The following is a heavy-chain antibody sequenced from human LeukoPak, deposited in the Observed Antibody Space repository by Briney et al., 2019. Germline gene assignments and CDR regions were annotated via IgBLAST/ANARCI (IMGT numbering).Heavy chain of an antibody. J-gene: IGHJ4*02. V-gene: IGHV3-23*01. Sequence: GGSLRLSCAASGFTFTSYSMSWVRQAPGKGLEWVSGISGSGDNTYYADSVKGRFTISRDNSKNTLYVQVNSLGTEDTAAYYCAKGSYYDSSGSFYFDYWGQGTLVTVSS. CDR2: ISGSGDNT. D-gene: IGHD3-22*01. CDR1: GFTFTSYS. CDR3: AKGSYYDSSGSFYFDY.